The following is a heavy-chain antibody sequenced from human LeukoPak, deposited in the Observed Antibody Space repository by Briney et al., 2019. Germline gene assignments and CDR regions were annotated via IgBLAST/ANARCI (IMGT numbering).Heavy chain of an antibody. CDR1: GFTFSSYA. V-gene: IGHV3-30-3*01. CDR3: ARRGNCSSTSCLNWSDP. J-gene: IGHJ5*02. CDR2: ISYDGSNK. Sequence: GRSLRLSCAASGFTFSSYAMHWVRQAPGKGLEWVAVISYDGSNKYYADSVKGRFTISRDNSKNTLYLQMNSLRAEDTAVYYCARRGNCSSTSCLNWSDPWGQGTLVTVSS. D-gene: IGHD2-2*01.